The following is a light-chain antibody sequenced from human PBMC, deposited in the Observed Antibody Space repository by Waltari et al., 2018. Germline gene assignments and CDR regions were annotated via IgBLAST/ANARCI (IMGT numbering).Light chain of an antibody. CDR1: QGIGDY. Sequence: DIQMTQSPSPVSASVGDRVTITCRASQGIGDYLAWFQQKPGKPPKALIYGATSLPSGVPSRFSGSVSGKDFTLTISSLQPEDFATYYCQHYHSFPLTFGGGTKVEIK. CDR3: QHYHSFPLT. CDR2: GAT. V-gene: IGKV1-16*01. J-gene: IGKJ4*01.